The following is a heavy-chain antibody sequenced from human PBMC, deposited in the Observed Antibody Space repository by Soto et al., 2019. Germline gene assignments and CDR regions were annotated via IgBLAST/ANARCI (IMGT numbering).Heavy chain of an antibody. V-gene: IGHV4-59*01. Sequence: SETLSLTCTVSGGSISSYYWSWIRQPPGKGLEWIGYIYYSGSTNYNPSLKSRVTISVDTSKNQFSLKLSSVTAADTAVYYCARGYYDFWSGPYYFDYWGQGTLLTVSS. D-gene: IGHD3-3*01. CDR2: IYYSGST. J-gene: IGHJ4*02. CDR1: GGSISSYY. CDR3: ARGYYDFWSGPYYFDY.